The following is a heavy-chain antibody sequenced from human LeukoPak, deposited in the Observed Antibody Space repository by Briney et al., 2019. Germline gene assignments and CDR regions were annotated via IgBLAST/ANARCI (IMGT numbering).Heavy chain of an antibody. V-gene: IGHV1-18*01. D-gene: IGHD3-10*01. J-gene: IGHJ4*02. CDR2: ISAYDGET. CDR3: ARVPSSAHQLFSSDY. CDR1: GYTFTNYG. Sequence: EASVKVSCKASGYTFTNYGISWVRQAPGQGLEWMGWISAYDGETRCKQNLQGRVTMTTDTSTSTAYMELTSLTTDDTAVYYCARVPSSAHQLFSSDYWGQGTLVTVSS.